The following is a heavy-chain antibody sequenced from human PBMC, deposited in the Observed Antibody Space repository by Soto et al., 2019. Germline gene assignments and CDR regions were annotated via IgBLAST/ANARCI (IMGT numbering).Heavy chain of an antibody. CDR3: ARDLTGTASY. D-gene: IGHD1-7*01. V-gene: IGHV3-48*01. CDR1: GFTFSSYS. CDR2: ISSSSSTI. Sequence: GSLRLSCAASGFTFSSYSMNWVRQAPGKGLEWVSYISSSSSTIYYADSVKGRFTISRDNAKNSLYLQMNSLRAEDTAVYYCARDLTGTASYWGQGTLVTVSS. J-gene: IGHJ4*02.